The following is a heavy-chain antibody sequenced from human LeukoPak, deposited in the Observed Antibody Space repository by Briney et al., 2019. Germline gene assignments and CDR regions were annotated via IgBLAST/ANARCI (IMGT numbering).Heavy chain of an antibody. V-gene: IGHV2-5*02. Sequence: SGPTLVNPTQTLTLTFAFSGFSFSTSGVGVGWIRQPPGKALEWLALIHWDDDKRYSPSLSTRFTITKDTSKNQVVLTMTNMDPVDTATYYCVHRRPSHYFDYWGQGTLVTASS. CDR3: VHRRPSHYFDY. J-gene: IGHJ4*02. CDR2: IHWDDDK. CDR1: GFSFSTSGVG.